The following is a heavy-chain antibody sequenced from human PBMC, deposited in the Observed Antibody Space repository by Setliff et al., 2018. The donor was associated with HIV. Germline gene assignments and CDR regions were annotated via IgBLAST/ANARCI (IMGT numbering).Heavy chain of an antibody. Sequence: PSETLSLTCTVSGGSISSGSYYWSWIRQPPGKGLEWIGEINHSGSANYNPSLKSRVTISVDTSKNQFSLKLTSVTAADTAVYYCASQTIAATGTNFDYWGQGTLVTVSS. CDR3: ASQTIAATGTNFDY. J-gene: IGHJ4*02. V-gene: IGHV4-39*07. CDR2: INHSGSA. D-gene: IGHD6-13*01. CDR1: GGSISSGSYY.